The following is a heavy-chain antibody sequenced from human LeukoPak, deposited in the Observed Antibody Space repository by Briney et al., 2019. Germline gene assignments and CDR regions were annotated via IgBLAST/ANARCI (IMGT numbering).Heavy chain of an antibody. V-gene: IGHV3-23*01. Sequence: GGSLTLSCAASECTFSNYSMSWVRQAPGRGLEGVAAISGSDGSTWYADSVRGRFTISRDTSKNTVFLQMNSLRADDTAVYYCAKDRAYPNDVFDIWGQGTMVTVSS. D-gene: IGHD2-21*01. J-gene: IGHJ3*02. CDR3: AKDRAYPNDVFDI. CDR1: ECTFSNYS. CDR2: ISGSDGST.